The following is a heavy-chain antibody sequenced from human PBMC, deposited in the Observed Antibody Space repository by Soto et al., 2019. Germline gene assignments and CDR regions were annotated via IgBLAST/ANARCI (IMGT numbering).Heavy chain of an antibody. CDR3: ARMDGDYNYYGLDV. CDR1: GFSLTNGRMG. Sequence: KPSETLSLTCSVSGFSLTNGRMGVSWIRQPPGKALEWLAHFFSDAERSYSTSMQSRLNMYKDSSGSQVVLTMTNMAPADTATYFCARMDGDYNYYGLDVWGHGIAVTVSS. D-gene: IGHD4-17*01. J-gene: IGHJ6*02. CDR2: FFSDAER. V-gene: IGHV2-26*01.